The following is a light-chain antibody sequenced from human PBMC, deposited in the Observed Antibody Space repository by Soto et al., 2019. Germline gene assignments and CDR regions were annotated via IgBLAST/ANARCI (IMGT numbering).Light chain of an antibody. CDR2: RNN. Sequence: QSVLTQPPSASGTPGQRVTISCSGSSSNIGSNYVYWYQQLPGTAPKLLIYRNNQRPSGVPDRFSGSKSGTSASLAIGGLRSEDEADYYCAAWDDSLKVFGTGTKLTVL. CDR1: SSNIGSNY. V-gene: IGLV1-47*01. CDR3: AAWDDSLKV. J-gene: IGLJ1*01.